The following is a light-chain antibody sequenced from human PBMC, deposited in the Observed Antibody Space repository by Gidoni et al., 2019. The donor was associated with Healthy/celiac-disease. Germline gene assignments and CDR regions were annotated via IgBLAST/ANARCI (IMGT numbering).Light chain of an antibody. CDR2: YAS. CDR1: PSIGSS. V-gene: IGKV6-21*01. CDR3: HQSSSLPPT. Sequence: EIVLTQSPDFQSVTPTEKVTITCRASPSIGSSLHWYQQKPDHSPTLHLKYASPSFSGVPSRVTCSVSVTYFTLTINSLEAEDAATYYCHQSSSLPPTFGQGTKVEI. J-gene: IGKJ1*01.